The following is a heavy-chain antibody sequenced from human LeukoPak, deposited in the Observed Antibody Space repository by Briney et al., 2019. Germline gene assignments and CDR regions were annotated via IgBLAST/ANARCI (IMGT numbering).Heavy chain of an antibody. CDR1: RFTFRNYG. J-gene: IGHJ4*02. CDR2: ISYDGSNQ. D-gene: IGHD1-26*01. Sequence: GGSLRLSCAASRFTFRNYGMHWVRQAPGKGLEWLTLISYDGSNQFYADSVKGRFTISRDNSKGTLYLQMDGLRPEDTAIYFCAKDYPLNGATFSGHWGQGTLVTVSS. CDR3: AKDYPLNGATFSGH. V-gene: IGHV3-30*18.